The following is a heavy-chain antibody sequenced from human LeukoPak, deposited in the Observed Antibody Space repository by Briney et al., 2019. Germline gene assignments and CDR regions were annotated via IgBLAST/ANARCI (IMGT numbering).Heavy chain of an antibody. CDR3: ARDPYGSGSIYYYYGMDV. D-gene: IGHD3-10*01. CDR2: IYSGGST. CDR1: GFTVSSNY. J-gene: IGHJ6*02. V-gene: IGHV3-66*01. Sequence: GGSLRLSCAASGFTVSSNYMSWVRQAPGKGLEWVSVIYSGGSTYYADSVKGRFTISRDNSKNTLYLQMNSLRAEDTAVYYCARDPYGSGSIYYYYGMDVWGQGTTVTVSS.